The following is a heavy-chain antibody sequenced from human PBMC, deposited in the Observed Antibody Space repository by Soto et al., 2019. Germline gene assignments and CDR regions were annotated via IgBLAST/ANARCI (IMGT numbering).Heavy chain of an antibody. CDR2: IYSGGST. CDR3: ARLRTRRIVGATTGWAFDI. V-gene: IGHV3-53*04. D-gene: IGHD1-26*01. J-gene: IGHJ3*02. CDR1: GFTVSSNY. Sequence: EVQLVESGGGLVQPGGSLRLSCAASGFTVSSNYMSWVRQAPGKGLEWVSVIYSGGSTYYADSVKGRFPISRHNSKNSLHLQMNSLRAEDTAVYYCARLRTRRIVGATTGWAFDIWGQGTMVTVSS.